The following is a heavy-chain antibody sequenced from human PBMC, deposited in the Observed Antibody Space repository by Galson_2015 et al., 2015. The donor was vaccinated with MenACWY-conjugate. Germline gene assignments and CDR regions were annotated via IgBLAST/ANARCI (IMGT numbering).Heavy chain of an antibody. J-gene: IGHJ6*03. V-gene: IGHV3-15*01. CDR2: IKSQTDGGKI. Sequence: SLRLSCAASGFTFGTYWMTWVRQAPGKGLEWVGRIKSQTDGGKIDYAAPVKGRFTISRDDSKNTLYLQMNSLKIEDTAVYYCTTHKPDSWGGLLFHFYMDVWGKGTTVTVSS. D-gene: IGHD2-21*01. CDR3: TTHKPDSWGGLLFHFYMDV. CDR1: GFTFGTYW.